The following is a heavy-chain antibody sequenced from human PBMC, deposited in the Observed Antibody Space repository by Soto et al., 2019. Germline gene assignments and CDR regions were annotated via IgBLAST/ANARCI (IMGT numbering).Heavy chain of an antibody. CDR3: ARGGLGYCSSTSCYSYYYYMDV. V-gene: IGHV1-69*02. Sequence: QVQLVQSGAEVKKPGSSVKVSCKASGGTFSSYTISWVRQAPGQGLEWMGRIIPILGIANYAQKLQGRVTITADKSTSTAYMELSSLRSEDTAVYYCARGGLGYCSSTSCYSYYYYMDVWGKGTTVTVSS. J-gene: IGHJ6*03. CDR2: IIPILGIA. D-gene: IGHD2-2*02. CDR1: GGTFSSYT.